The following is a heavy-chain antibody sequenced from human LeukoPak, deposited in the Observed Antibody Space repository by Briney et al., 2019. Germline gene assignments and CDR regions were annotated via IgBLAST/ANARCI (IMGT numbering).Heavy chain of an antibody. Sequence: ASVTVSCKASGYTFTGYYMHWVRQAPGQGLEWMGRIKPNSGGTNYAQKFQGRVTMTRDTSISTAYMELSRLSSDDTAVYYCARTMVGATEGALDIWGQGTMVTVSS. CDR1: GYTFTGYY. CDR2: IKPNSGGT. D-gene: IGHD1-26*01. J-gene: IGHJ3*02. CDR3: ARTMVGATEGALDI. V-gene: IGHV1-2*06.